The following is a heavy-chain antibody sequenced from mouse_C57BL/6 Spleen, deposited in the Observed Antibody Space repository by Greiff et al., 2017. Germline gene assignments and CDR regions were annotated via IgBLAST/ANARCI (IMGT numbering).Heavy chain of an antibody. CDR3: ARTPSNWSFDY. CDR1: GYTFTSYW. D-gene: IGHD4-1*01. CDR2: IHPNSGST. V-gene: IGHV1-64*01. Sequence: VQLQQPGAELVKPGASVKLSCKASGYTFTSYWMHWVKQRPGQGLEWIGMIHPNSGSTNYNEKFKSKATLTVDKSSSTAYMQLSSLTSEDSAVYYCARTPSNWSFDYWGQGTTLTVSS. J-gene: IGHJ2*01.